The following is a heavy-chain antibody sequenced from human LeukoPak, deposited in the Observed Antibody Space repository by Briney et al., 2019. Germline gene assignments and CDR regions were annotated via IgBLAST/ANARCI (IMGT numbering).Heavy chain of an antibody. J-gene: IGHJ4*02. CDR2: IRSKANSYAT. D-gene: IGHD5-12*01. V-gene: IGHV3-73*01. CDR1: GFTFSGSA. Sequence: GGSLRLSCAASGFTFSGSAMHWVRQASGEGLEWVGRIRSKANSYATAYAAAVKGRFTISRDDSNNTAYLQMNSLKTEDTAVYYCTFHSGYDLIDYWGQGTLVTVSS. CDR3: TFHSGYDLIDY.